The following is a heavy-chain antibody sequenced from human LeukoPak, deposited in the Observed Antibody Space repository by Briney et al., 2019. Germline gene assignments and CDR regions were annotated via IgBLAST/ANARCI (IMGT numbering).Heavy chain of an antibody. CDR3: ARGRHGSGSSNYYYYYGMDV. Sequence: GRSLRLSCAASGFTFSSYGMHWVRQAPGKGLEWVAVIWYDGSNKYYADSVKGRSTISRDNSKNTLYLQMNSLRAEDTAVYYCARGRHGSGSSNYYYYYGMDVWGQGTTVTVSS. CDR2: IWYDGSNK. V-gene: IGHV3-33*01. D-gene: IGHD3-10*01. J-gene: IGHJ6*02. CDR1: GFTFSSYG.